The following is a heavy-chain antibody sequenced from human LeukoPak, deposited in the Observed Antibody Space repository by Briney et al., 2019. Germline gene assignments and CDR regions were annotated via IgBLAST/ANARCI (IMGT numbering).Heavy chain of an antibody. D-gene: IGHD5-12*01. V-gene: IGHV3-64*01. CDR2: ISSNGGST. CDR3: ARMVRGYSGYDTYYFDY. CDR1: GFTFSSYA. J-gene: IGHJ4*02. Sequence: GGSLRLSCAASGFTFSSYAMHWVRQAPGNGLEYVSAISSNGGSTYYANSVKGRFTISRDNSKNTLCLQMGSLRAEDMAVYYCARMVRGYSGYDTYYFDYWGQGTLVTVSS.